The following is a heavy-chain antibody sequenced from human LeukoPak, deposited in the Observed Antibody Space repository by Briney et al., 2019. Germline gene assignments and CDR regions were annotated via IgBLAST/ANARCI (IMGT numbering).Heavy chain of an antibody. Sequence: PSETLSLTCTVSGGSISSYYWSWIRQPPGKGLEWIGYIYYSGSTNYNPSLKSRVTISVDTSKNQFSLKLSSVTAADTAVYYCARVNWGSYYFDYWGQGTLVTVSS. V-gene: IGHV4-59*01. J-gene: IGHJ4*02. CDR2: IYYSGST. CDR3: ARVNWGSYYFDY. CDR1: GGSISSYY. D-gene: IGHD7-27*01.